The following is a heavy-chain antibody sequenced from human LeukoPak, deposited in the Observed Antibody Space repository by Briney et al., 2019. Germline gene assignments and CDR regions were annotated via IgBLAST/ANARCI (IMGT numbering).Heavy chain of an antibody. CDR3: ARHIPDIVATIIDY. D-gene: IGHD5-12*01. V-gene: IGHV5-51*01. Sequence: GESLQISCKGTGYRFTSYWIGWVRQMTGKGLEWMGIIYPGDSDTRYSPSFQGQVTISADKSISTAYLQWSSLKASDTAMYYCARHIPDIVATIIDYWGQGTLVTVSS. CDR1: GYRFTSYW. J-gene: IGHJ4*02. CDR2: IYPGDSDT.